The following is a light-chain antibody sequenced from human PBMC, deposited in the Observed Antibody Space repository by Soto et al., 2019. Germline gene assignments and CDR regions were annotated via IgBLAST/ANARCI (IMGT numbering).Light chain of an antibody. CDR1: SSNIGAGYD. V-gene: IGLV1-40*01. CDR2: GNS. Sequence: QSALTQPPSVSGAPGQRVTISCTGSSSNIGAGYDVHWYQQLPGTAPKLLISGNSNRPSGVPDRFSGSKSGTSASLAITGLQAEDEADYYCQSFDNSLSGLVVFGGGTKLTVL. J-gene: IGLJ2*01. CDR3: QSFDNSLSGLVV.